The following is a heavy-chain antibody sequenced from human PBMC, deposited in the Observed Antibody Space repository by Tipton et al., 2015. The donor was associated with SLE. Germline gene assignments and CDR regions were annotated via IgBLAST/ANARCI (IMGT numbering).Heavy chain of an antibody. CDR1: GGSISSSSYY. CDR3: ARVGDGYKE. Sequence: TLSLTCTVSGGSISSSSYYWGWIRQPPGKGLEWIGYIYYSGSTNYNPSLKSRVTISVDTSKNQFSLKLSSVTAADTAVYYCARVGDGYKEWGQGTLVTVSS. V-gene: IGHV4-61*05. CDR2: IYYSGST. J-gene: IGHJ4*02. D-gene: IGHD5-24*01.